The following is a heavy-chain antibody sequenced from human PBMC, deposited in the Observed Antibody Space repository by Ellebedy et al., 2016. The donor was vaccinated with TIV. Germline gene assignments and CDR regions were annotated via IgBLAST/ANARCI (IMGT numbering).Heavy chain of an antibody. CDR2: IDPSDSYT. V-gene: IGHV5-10-1*01. CDR3: ARFSGSYGGFDY. D-gene: IGHD1-26*01. J-gene: IGHJ4*02. CDR1: GYNFASHW. Sequence: GESLKISCQGSGYNFASHWISWVRQVPGRGLESMGRIDPSDSYTNYSPSFQGHVTISADKSISTAYLQWNSLKASDTAFYYCARFSGSYGGFDYWGQGTQVTVSS.